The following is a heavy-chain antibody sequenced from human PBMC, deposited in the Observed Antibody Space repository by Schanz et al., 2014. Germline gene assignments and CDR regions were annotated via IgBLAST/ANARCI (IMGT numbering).Heavy chain of an antibody. CDR3: AKEKEEVAADGSCFDY. V-gene: IGHV3-33*06. Sequence: VQLVESGGGVVQPGRSLRLSCAASGFTFNNYGMHWVRQAPGKGLGWVAVIWHDGSGKYYADSVKGRFTISRDNSKNTLYLQMNSLRAEDTAVYYCAKEKEEVAADGSCFDYWGQGTLVTVSS. CDR1: GFTFNNYG. CDR2: IWHDGSGK. J-gene: IGHJ4*02. D-gene: IGHD6-13*01.